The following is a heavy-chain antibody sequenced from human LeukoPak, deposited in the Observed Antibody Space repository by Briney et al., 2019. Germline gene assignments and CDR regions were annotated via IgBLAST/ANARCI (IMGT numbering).Heavy chain of an antibody. D-gene: IGHD3-3*01. V-gene: IGHV3-23*01. J-gene: IGHJ4*02. Sequence: GGSLRLSCAASGFTFSSYAMSWVRQAPGKGLEWVSAISGSGGSTYYADSVKGRFTISRDNSKNTLYLQMNSLRAEDTAVYYCARGGVLRGGDFWSGYTENWGQGTLVTVSS. CDR1: GFTFSSYA. CDR3: ARGGVLRGGDFWSGYTEN. CDR2: ISGSGGST.